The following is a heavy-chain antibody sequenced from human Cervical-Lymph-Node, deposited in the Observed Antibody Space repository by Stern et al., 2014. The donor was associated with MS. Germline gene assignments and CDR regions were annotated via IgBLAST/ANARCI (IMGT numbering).Heavy chain of an antibody. CDR1: GGTFSSQA. Sequence: QVQLVESGAEVKKPGSSVKVSCKASGGTFSSQAISWVRQAPGQGLEWLGGIIPIFGDAHYAQTLQGRVPITADESTTTVYMELRSLRSEDTAVYYCARDEIGQTTTHYYYYGMDVWGQGTTVTVSS. V-gene: IGHV1-69*01. D-gene: IGHD1-1*01. J-gene: IGHJ6*02. CDR2: IIPIFGDA. CDR3: ARDEIGQTTTHYYYYGMDV.